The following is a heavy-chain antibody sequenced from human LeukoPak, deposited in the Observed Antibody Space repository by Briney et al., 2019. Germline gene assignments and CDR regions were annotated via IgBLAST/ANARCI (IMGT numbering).Heavy chain of an antibody. CDR3: ARAFMATGFDY. V-gene: IGHV4-59*01. D-gene: IGHD3-10*01. Sequence: PSETLSLTCTVSGGSISSYYWSWIRQPPGKGLEWIGYIYYSGSTNYNPSLKSRVTISVDTSKNQFSLKLSSVTAADTAVYYCARAFMATGFDYWXXXTLVTVSS. J-gene: IGHJ4*01. CDR2: IYYSGST. CDR1: GGSISSYY.